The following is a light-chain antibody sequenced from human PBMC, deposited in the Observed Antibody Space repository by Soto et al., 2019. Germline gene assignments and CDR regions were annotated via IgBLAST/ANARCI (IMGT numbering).Light chain of an antibody. Sequence: QSVLAQPSSVSGTPGQRVTISCSGSSSNIVNNYVYWYQQFPGTAPNVLIFRNDQRPSGGPERFSASKSGTSASLAISGLRSEDEADYYCAAWDDSLRGVLFGGGTKLTVL. J-gene: IGLJ2*01. CDR2: RND. CDR1: SSNIVNNY. V-gene: IGLV1-47*01. CDR3: AAWDDSLRGVL.